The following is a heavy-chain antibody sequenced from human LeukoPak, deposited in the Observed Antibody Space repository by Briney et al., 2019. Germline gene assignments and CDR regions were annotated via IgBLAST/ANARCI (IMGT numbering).Heavy chain of an antibody. V-gene: IGHV4-34*01. CDR2: INHSGST. J-gene: IGHJ4*02. CDR1: GGSFSGYY. Sequence: SETLSLTCAVYGGSFSGYYWSWIRQPPGKGLEWIGEINHSGSTNYNPSLKSRVTISVDASKNEFSLNLSSVTAADTAVYYCARKYDSSGYYDYWGQGTLVTVSS. D-gene: IGHD3-22*01. CDR3: ARKYDSSGYYDY.